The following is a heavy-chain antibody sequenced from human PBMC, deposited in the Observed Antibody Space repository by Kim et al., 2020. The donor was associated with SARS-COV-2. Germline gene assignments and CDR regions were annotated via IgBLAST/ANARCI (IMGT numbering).Heavy chain of an antibody. Sequence: EKYYVDSVKCRFSTSTDNAKKSLYLQMNSLRAEDTAVYYCARMLHNYAFDYWGQGTLVTVSS. CDR3: ARMLHNYAFDY. D-gene: IGHD4-4*01. J-gene: IGHJ4*02. V-gene: IGHV3-7*03. CDR2: EK.